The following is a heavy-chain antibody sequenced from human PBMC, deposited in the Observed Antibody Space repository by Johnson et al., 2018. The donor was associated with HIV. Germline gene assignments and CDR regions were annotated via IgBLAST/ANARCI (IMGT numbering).Heavy chain of an antibody. D-gene: IGHD3-10*01. CDR3: AKDMVPWFGEFPWAFDAFDF. J-gene: IGHJ3*01. CDR2: ISWNSGSI. V-gene: IGHV3-9*01. CDR1: GFRFDDYA. Sequence: EVQVLESGGGLVQPGGSLRLSCAASGFRFDDYAMHWVRQVSGKGLEWVSGISWNSGSIGYADSVKGRFTISRDNGKDSLYLQMNSLTNEDTGIYYCAKDMVPWFGEFPWAFDAFDFWGQGTVVTVSS.